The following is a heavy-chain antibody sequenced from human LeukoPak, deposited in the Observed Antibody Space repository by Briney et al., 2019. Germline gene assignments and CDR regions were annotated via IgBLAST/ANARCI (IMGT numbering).Heavy chain of an antibody. V-gene: IGHV3-7*01. CDR2: IKQDGSEK. J-gene: IGHJ4*02. CDR1: GFTFNSYW. CDR3: ARVSTEDGLPLDY. D-gene: IGHD4-17*01. Sequence: GGSLRLSCAASGFTFNSYWMSWVRQAPGKGLEWVANIKQDGSEKYYVDSVKGRFTISRDNAKNSLYLQMNSLRAEDTAVYYCARVSTEDGLPLDYWGQGTLVTVSS.